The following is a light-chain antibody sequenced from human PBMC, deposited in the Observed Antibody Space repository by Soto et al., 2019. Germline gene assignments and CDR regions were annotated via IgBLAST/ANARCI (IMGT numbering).Light chain of an antibody. CDR2: SAS. Sequence: DLQLTQSPSFLSASVGGRVTITCRASQGISSYLAWYQQKPGKAPKLLIYSASTLQSGVPSRFSGGGSGTEFTLTISRLQPEDFATYYCQQLNSYPYTFGQGTKLEIK. J-gene: IGKJ2*01. V-gene: IGKV1-9*01. CDR1: QGISSY. CDR3: QQLNSYPYT.